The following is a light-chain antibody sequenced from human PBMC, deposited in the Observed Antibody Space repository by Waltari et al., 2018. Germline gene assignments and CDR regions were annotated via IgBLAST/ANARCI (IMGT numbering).Light chain of an antibody. CDR3: AAWDDSLSGRV. CDR2: RNN. Sequence: QSVLTQPPSASGTPGQRVTISCSGSRSNIGSNYVYWYQQLPGTAPKLLIYRNNPLPSGVPDRFSGSKSGTSAPLAISGLRSEDEADYYCAAWDDSLSGRVFGGGTKVTVL. J-gene: IGLJ3*02. CDR1: RSNIGSNY. V-gene: IGLV1-47*01.